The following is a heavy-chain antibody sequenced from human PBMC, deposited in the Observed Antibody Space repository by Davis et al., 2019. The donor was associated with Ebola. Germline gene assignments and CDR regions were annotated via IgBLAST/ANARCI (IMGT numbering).Heavy chain of an antibody. CDR1: EFSITDDF. CDR3: ARAFYDSSGYHWFDP. Sequence: GGSLRLSCTASEFSITDDFMSWIRQSPGKGLEWVTYTGASSTSYANSVKGRSTVSGDRATNSLYLQMDSLRAEDTAIYYCARAFYDSSGYHWFDPWGQGTLVTVSS. D-gene: IGHD3-22*01. V-gene: IGHV3-11*06. J-gene: IGHJ5*02. CDR2: TGASSTS.